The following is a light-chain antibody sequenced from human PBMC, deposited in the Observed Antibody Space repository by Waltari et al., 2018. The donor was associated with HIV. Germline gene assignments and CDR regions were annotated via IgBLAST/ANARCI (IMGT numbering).Light chain of an antibody. CDR1: PNVGRRTKKRNY. J-gene: IGKJ3*01. V-gene: IGKV4-1*01. CDR2: WAS. CDR3: HQYYVPPFT. Sequence: DIVTTQSPGSLAPSLGERATIYCRSSPNVGRRTKKRNYNYIAWYQHKPGQPPKLLFYWASTRESGVPDRFSASGSGTDFTLTISSLRAEDAAIYYCHQYYVPPFTFGPGTEVHIK.